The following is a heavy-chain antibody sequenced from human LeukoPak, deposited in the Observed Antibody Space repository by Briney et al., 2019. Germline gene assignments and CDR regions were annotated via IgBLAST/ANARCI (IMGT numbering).Heavy chain of an antibody. V-gene: IGHV3-23*01. D-gene: IGHD6-13*01. CDR1: GFTLSSYA. CDR3: AKGSSSWYYFDY. Sequence: AGGSLRLSCAASGFTLSSYAMSWVRQAPGKGLEWVSAISGSGGSTYYADSVKGRFTISRDNSKNTLYLQMNSLRAEDTAVYYCAKGSSSWYYFDYWGQGTLVTVSS. CDR2: ISGSGGST. J-gene: IGHJ4*02.